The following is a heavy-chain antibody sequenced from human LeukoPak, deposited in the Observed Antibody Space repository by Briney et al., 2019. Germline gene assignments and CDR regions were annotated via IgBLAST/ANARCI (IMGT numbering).Heavy chain of an antibody. V-gene: IGHV4-59*02. Sequence: GSLRLSCAASGFTVSSNYMSWVRQAPGKGLEWVGHIFDSGRTNYNPSLKSRATISVDTSKNQFSLKLSSVTAADTAVYYCARDGSETYYNWFDPWGQGTLVTVSS. J-gene: IGHJ5*02. CDR2: IFDSGRT. CDR3: ARDGSETYYNWFDP. CDR1: GFTVSSNY. D-gene: IGHD3-10*01.